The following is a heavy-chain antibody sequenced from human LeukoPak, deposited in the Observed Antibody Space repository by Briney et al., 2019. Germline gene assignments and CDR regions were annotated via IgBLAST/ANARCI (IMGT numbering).Heavy chain of an antibody. CDR1: GFTVSSNY. D-gene: IGHD5-12*01. V-gene: IGHV3-66*02. CDR2: IYSGGST. J-gene: IGHJ4*02. CDR3: ARDSGYSGYDFDY. Sequence: GGSLRLSCAASGFTVSSNYMSWVRQAPGKGLEWVSVIYSGGSTYYADSVKGRFTISRDNSKNTLYHQMNSLRAEDTAVYYCARDSGYSGYDFDYWGQGTLVTVSS.